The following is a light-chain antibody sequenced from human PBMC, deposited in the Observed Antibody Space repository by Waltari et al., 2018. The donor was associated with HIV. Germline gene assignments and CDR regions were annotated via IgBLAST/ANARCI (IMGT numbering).Light chain of an antibody. Sequence: EIVMTQSPAILSVSPGERATLSCRASQSVDFNLAWYQQKPGQAPRLLIYAASIRATGVPARFSGSGSGTDFTLIINSLRSEDFALYYCQHYNDWPPWTFGQGTEVEIK. CDR3: QHYNDWPPWT. CDR1: QSVDFN. J-gene: IGKJ1*01. CDR2: AAS. V-gene: IGKV3-15*01.